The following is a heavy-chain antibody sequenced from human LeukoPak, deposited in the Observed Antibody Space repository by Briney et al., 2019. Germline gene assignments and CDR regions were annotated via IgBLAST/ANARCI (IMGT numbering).Heavy chain of an antibody. Sequence: GSSLRLSCVAPGFAFGSYVVHWVRQAPGKGLEWVAMIWSDGNNKLYADSVKGRFSVSRDNSKNKLYLQMNSLRVEDTAKYYCARGGLGDTSGFYYWGQGTLVTVSS. CDR2: IWSDGNNK. J-gene: IGHJ4*02. V-gene: IGHV3-33*01. D-gene: IGHD1-26*01. CDR1: GFAFGSYV. CDR3: ARGGLGDTSGFYY.